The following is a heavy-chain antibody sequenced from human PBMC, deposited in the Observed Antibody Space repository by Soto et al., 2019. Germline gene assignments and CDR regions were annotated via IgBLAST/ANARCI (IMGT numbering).Heavy chain of an antibody. V-gene: IGHV4-34*10. CDR2: INHTGGT. CDR1: GGSVNGYY. D-gene: IGHD7-27*01. Sequence: SETLSLTCAVYGGSVNGYYWNWIRQPPGKGLEWIGEINHTGGTHYNPSLKSRVTMSVDTSKNQFSLRLSSVTAADTAVYYCATSQLGGYYYGMDVWGQGTTVTVSS. CDR3: ATSQLGGYYYGMDV. J-gene: IGHJ6*02.